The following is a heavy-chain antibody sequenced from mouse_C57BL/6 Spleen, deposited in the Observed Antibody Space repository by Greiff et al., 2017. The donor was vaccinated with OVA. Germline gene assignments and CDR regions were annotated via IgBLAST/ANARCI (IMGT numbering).Heavy chain of an antibody. Sequence: VQLKESGGGLVKPGGSLKLSCAASGFTFSDYGMHWVRQAPEKGLEWVAYISSGSSTIYYADTVKGRFTISRDNAKNTLFLQMTSLRSEDTAMYYCARDGWFAYWGQGTLVTVSA. CDR2: ISSGSSTI. CDR3: ARDGWFAY. V-gene: IGHV5-17*01. J-gene: IGHJ3*01. CDR1: GFTFSDYG. D-gene: IGHD2-3*01.